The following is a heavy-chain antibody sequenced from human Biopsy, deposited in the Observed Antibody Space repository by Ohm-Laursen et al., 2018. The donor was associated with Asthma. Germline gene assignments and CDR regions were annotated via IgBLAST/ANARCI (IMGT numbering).Heavy chain of an antibody. V-gene: IGHV4-30-4*01. CDR1: GASIKTDDHY. CDR2: IHYSGST. J-gene: IGHJ5*02. D-gene: IGHD6-19*01. CDR3: ARASVAASSNWFDP. Sequence: SQTLSLTCTVSGASIKTDDHYWSWLRQPPGKGLEWFGFIHYSGSTSYNPSLKGGVTISVDTSKNQFSLKLSSVTAADTAVYYCARASVAASSNWFDPWGPGTVVTVSS.